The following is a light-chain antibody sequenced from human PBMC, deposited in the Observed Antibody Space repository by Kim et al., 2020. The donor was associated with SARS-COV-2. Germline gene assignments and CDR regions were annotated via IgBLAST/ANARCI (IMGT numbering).Light chain of an antibody. Sequence: AYVGDRVTITCRASQDISPWLAWYQQKPGKAPNLLIYKASNLESGVPSRFSGSGSGTEFTLTISSLQPDDFATYFCQQYHNNPYTFGQGTKLEI. J-gene: IGKJ2*01. CDR3: QQYHNNPYT. CDR2: KAS. CDR1: QDISPW. V-gene: IGKV1-5*03.